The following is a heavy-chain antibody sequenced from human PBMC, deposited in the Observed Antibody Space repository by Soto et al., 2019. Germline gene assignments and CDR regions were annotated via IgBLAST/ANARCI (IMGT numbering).Heavy chain of an antibody. CDR3: ARDFGGP. CDR2: IKEDGSEK. Sequence: EVQLVESGGGLVQPGGSLRLSCTASGFTFSSYWMNWVRQAPGKGLEWVGSIKEDGSEKFYVDSVKGRFTISRDNAKNSLYLDMNSLRVEATAIYFCARDFGGPWGQGTLVTVSS. J-gene: IGHJ5*02. CDR1: GFTFSSYW. V-gene: IGHV3-7*05. D-gene: IGHD1-26*01.